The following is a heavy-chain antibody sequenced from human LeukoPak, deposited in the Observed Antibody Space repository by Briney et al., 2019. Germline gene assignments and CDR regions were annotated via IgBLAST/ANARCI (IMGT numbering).Heavy chain of an antibody. CDR1: GFTFDDYG. Sequence: GGSLRLSCAASGFTFDDYGMSWVRQAPGKGLEWVSGINWNGGSTGYADSVKGRFTISRDNAKNSLYLQMNSLRAEDTAVYYCARDLDSSGYLYYMDVWGKGTTVTVSS. D-gene: IGHD3-22*01. CDR3: ARDLDSSGYLYYMDV. J-gene: IGHJ6*03. V-gene: IGHV3-20*04. CDR2: INWNGGST.